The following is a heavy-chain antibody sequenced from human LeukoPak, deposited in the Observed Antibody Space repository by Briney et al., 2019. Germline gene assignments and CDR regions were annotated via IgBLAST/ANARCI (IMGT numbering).Heavy chain of an antibody. CDR1: GGTFSSYA. CDR2: MNPNSGNT. V-gene: IGHV1-8*03. J-gene: IGHJ3*02. Sequence: ASVKVSCKASGGTFSSYAISWVRQAPGQGLEWMGWMNPNSGNTGYAQKFQGRVTITRNTSISTAYMELSSLRSEDTAVYYCARGRPTYEDAFDIWGQGTMVTVSS. CDR3: ARGRPTYEDAFDI. D-gene: IGHD2-8*01.